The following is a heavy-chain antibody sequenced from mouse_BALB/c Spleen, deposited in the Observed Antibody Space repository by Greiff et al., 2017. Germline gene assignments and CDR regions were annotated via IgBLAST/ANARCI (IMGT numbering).Heavy chain of an antibody. Sequence: VQLKQSGPGLVKPSQSLSLTCTVTGYSITSDYAWHWIRQFPGNKLEWMGYISYSGSTSYNPSLKSRISITRDTSKNQFFLQLNSVTTEDTATYYCARGIVNSYYRYEDYWGQGTTLTVSS. D-gene: IGHD2-14*01. V-gene: IGHV3-2*02. CDR1: GYSITSDYA. CDR2: ISYSGST. J-gene: IGHJ2*01. CDR3: ARGIVNSYYRYEDY.